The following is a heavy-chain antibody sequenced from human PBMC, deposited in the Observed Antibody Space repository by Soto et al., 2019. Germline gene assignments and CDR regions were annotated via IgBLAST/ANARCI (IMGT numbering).Heavy chain of an antibody. CDR1: GGSISSHY. CDR2: IYYSGSS. V-gene: IGHV4-59*11. D-gene: IGHD5-12*01. Sequence: PSETLSLTCTVSGGSISSHYWSWIRQSPGKGLEWIGFIYYSGSSNYNPSLNSRVTMSVDTSKTQFSLKLYSVTAADTAVYYCAREARGYDSFIDYWGQGTLVTVSS. CDR3: AREARGYDSFIDY. J-gene: IGHJ4*02.